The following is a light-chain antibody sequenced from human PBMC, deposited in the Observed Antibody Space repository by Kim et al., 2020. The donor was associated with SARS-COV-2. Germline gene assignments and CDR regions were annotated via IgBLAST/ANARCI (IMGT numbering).Light chain of an antibody. CDR3: QQSYSTPRT. CDR1: QSITSY. Sequence: ASVGDRVTITCRASQSITSYLNWYQQKPGKAPKLLIYAASSLQSGVPSRFSGSGSGTDFTLTISSLQPEDFATYYCQQSYSTPRTFGQGTKVEIK. V-gene: IGKV1-39*01. J-gene: IGKJ1*01. CDR2: AAS.